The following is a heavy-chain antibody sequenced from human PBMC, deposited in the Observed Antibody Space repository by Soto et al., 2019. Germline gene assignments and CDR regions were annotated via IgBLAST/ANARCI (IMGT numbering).Heavy chain of an antibody. CDR3: ASGGNWFDP. D-gene: IGHD3-16*01. CDR2: MYYNGNI. Sequence: SETLSLTCNVSGGSISNYYWTWVRQSPEKGLEWIGYMYYNGNINYNPSLKSRVTISIDTSKNQFSLTLRSVTAADTAVYYCASGGNWFDPWGQGVLVTVSS. J-gene: IGHJ5*02. V-gene: IGHV4-59*01. CDR1: GGSISNYY.